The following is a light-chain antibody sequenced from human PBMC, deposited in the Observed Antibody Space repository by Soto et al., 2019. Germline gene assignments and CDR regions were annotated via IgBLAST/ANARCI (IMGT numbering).Light chain of an antibody. J-gene: IGKJ2*01. Sequence: DTQVTQSPSSVSASVGDTVTIACRASRDITKWLAWYQHKPMEAPKLLISAATRLQTGVSPRFSGSGYGTDFTLTINNLQPEDSAIYYCEQADMFPYSFGQGTRL. CDR1: RDITKW. CDR3: EQADMFPYS. CDR2: AAT. V-gene: IGKV1-12*01.